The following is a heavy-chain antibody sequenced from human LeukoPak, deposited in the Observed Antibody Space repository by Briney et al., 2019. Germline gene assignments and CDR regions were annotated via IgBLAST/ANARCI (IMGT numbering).Heavy chain of an antibody. CDR3: ARDYNWGSDGFDI. D-gene: IGHD1-1*01. V-gene: IGHV3-74*01. Sequence: PGGSLRLSCAASGFTFKTYWMHWVCQAPGKGLVWVSHINTDGSNTNYADSVKGRFTISRDNAKNTLFLQMNSLRVEDTAVYYRARDYNWGSDGFDIWGQGTMVTVSS. CDR1: GFTFKTYW. J-gene: IGHJ3*02. CDR2: INTDGSNT.